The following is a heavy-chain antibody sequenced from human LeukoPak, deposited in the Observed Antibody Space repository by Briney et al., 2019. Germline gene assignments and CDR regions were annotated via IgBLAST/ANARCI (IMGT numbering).Heavy chain of an antibody. J-gene: IGHJ4*02. CDR1: GYSIISVYY. CDR2: IYQSGST. D-gene: IGHD2-15*01. CDR3: VRDASGSERGQCY. V-gene: IGHV4-38-2*02. Sequence: SETLSLTCAVSGYSIISVYYWGWIRQPPEKGLEWIGSIYQSGSTYYNPSLKSRVTISVDTSKNQFSLKLSSVTAADTAVYYCVRDASGSERGQCYWGQGTLVTVSS.